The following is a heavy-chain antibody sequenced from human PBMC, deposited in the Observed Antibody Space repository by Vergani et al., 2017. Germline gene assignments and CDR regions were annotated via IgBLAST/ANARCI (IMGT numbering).Heavy chain of an antibody. CDR1: GFTSSYYS. CDR3: ATNSCGTPCCQIGYFME. J-gene: IGHJ1*01. CDR2: ISYDGTQK. D-gene: IGHD2-15*01. Sequence: QVHRVESGGGVGQRGRSLRVSCVVSGFTSSYYSMCWVRQAPGKGLEWVAVISYDGTQKYYADSAKGRFTISRDNSKSTLYLQMNSLRTEDTAVYYCATNSCGTPCCQIGYFMEWGQGTLVTVSS. V-gene: IGHV3-30*03.